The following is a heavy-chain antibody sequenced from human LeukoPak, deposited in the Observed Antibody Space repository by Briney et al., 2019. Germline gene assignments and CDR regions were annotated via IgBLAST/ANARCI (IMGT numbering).Heavy chain of an antibody. D-gene: IGHD3-9*01. CDR2: ISGSVVST. J-gene: IGHJ4*02. V-gene: IGHV3-23*01. Sequence: QPGGSLRLSCAASGFTFSSYAMSWFRQSPGKGLEWVSAISGSVVSTYYADSLKGRFTISRDNSKKTLYLQMNSLRAEDTAVFYRAEDGIRYFDWLLSTYWGQGTLVTVSS. CDR1: GFTFSSYA. CDR3: AEDGIRYFDWLLSTY.